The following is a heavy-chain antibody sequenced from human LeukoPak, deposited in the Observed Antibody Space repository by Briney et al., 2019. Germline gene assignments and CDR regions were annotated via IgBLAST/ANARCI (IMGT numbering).Heavy chain of an antibody. CDR2: IGTSSGST. J-gene: IGHJ6*02. V-gene: IGHV1-18*04. Sequence: ASVKVSCKASGYTFTGYYMHWVRQAPGQGLEWMGWIGTSSGSTNYAQKLQGRVTMTKDTSTSTAYMELRSLTSDDTAVYYCARESLEGVKYYYGMDVWGQGTTVTVPS. CDR3: ARESLEGVKYYYGMDV. CDR1: GYTFTGYY. D-gene: IGHD2-8*01.